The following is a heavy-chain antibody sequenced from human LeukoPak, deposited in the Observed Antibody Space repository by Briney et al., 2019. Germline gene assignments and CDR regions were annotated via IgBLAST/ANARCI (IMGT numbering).Heavy chain of an antibody. CDR2: IIPIFGTA. CDR1: GGTFSSYA. CDR3: ARDPFARGVAADY. V-gene: IGHV1-69*13. J-gene: IGHJ4*02. D-gene: IGHD6-19*01. Sequence: GASVNVSCKASGGTFSSYAIGWVRQAPGQGLEWMGGIIPIFGTANYAQKFQGRVTITADESTSTAYMELSSLRSEDTAMYYCARDPFARGVAADYWGQGTLVTVSS.